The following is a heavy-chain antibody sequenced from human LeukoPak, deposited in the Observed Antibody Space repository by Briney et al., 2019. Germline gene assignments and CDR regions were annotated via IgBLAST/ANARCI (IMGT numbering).Heavy chain of an antibody. CDR1: GYSFTTYW. J-gene: IGHJ4*02. V-gene: IGHV5-51*01. CDR2: IYPGDSDT. D-gene: IGHD1-26*01. Sequence: GESLKISCKGSGYSFTTYWIGWVRQLPGKGLEWMGIIYPGDSDTRYSPSFQGQVTISADKSISTAYLQWSSLKASDTAMYYCARKVGATGPFDYWGREPWSPSPQ. CDR3: ARKVGATGPFDY.